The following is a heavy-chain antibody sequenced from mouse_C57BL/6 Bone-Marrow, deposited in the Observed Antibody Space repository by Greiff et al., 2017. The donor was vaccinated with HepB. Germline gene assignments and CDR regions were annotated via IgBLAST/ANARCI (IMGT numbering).Heavy chain of an antibody. CDR1: GFNIKDDY. J-gene: IGHJ2*01. D-gene: IGHD1-1*01. V-gene: IGHV14-4*01. CDR2: IDPENGDT. CDR3: TTHYYGSSYGY. Sequence: VQLKQSGAELVRPGASVKLSCTASGFNIKDDYMHWVKQRPEQGLEWIGWIDPENGDTEYASKFQGKATIPADTSSNTAYLQLSSLTSEDTAVYYCTTHYYGSSYGYWGQGTTLTVSS.